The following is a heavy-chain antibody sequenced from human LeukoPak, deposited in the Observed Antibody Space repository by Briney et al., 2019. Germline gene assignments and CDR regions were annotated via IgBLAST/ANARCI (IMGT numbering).Heavy chain of an antibody. CDR3: ARQTGSGLFILP. CDR1: GYSISSDYF. Sequence: SETLSLTCTVSGYSISSDYFWGWIRQPPGKGLEWIATIYYSGSTYYNPSLKSRVTISVDTSKNQFSLKLSSVTAADTAVYYCARQTGSGLFILPGGQGTLVTVSS. CDR2: IYYSGST. D-gene: IGHD3/OR15-3a*01. V-gene: IGHV4-38-2*02. J-gene: IGHJ4*02.